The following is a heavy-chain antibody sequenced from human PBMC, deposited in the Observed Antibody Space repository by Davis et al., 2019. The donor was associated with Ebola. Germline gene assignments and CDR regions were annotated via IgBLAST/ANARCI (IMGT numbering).Heavy chain of an antibody. Sequence: SETLSLTCTVSGGSVSSGGYYWNWIRQPPGKGLEWIGNIYYSRSNYYSPSLKNRVTISVDTSKNQFSLKLRSVTAADTAVYYCARVVSGSCGRFDPWGQGTLVTVSS. J-gene: IGHJ5*02. D-gene: IGHD1-26*01. V-gene: IGHV4-61*08. CDR3: ARVVSGSCGRFDP. CDR2: IYYSRSN. CDR1: GGSVSSGGYY.